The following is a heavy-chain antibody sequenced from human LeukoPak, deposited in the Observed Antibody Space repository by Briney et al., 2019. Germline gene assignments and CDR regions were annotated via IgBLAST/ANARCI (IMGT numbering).Heavy chain of an antibody. Sequence: SETLSLTCTVSGGSISSGGYYWSWIRQHPGKGLEWIGYVYYSGSTYYNPSLKSRVTISVDTSKNQFSLKLSSVTAADTAVYYCARGRCSGGSCYIFDYWGQGTLVTVSS. CDR2: VYYSGST. J-gene: IGHJ4*02. CDR1: GGSISSGGYY. D-gene: IGHD2-15*01. CDR3: ARGRCSGGSCYIFDY. V-gene: IGHV4-31*03.